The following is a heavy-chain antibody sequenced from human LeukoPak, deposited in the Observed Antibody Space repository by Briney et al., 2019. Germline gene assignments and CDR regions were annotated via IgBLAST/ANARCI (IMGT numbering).Heavy chain of an antibody. CDR3: ARADLGDLGYFDY. CDR2: ISPSGGST. D-gene: IGHD3-16*01. CDR1: GYTFTSYY. J-gene: IGHJ4*02. V-gene: IGHV1-46*01. Sequence: ASVKVSCKASGYTFTSYYMHWVRQAPGQGLEWMGIISPSGGSTSYAQKFQGRVTMTRDMSTSTVYMELSSLRSEDTAVYYCARADLGDLGYFDYWGQGTLVTVSS.